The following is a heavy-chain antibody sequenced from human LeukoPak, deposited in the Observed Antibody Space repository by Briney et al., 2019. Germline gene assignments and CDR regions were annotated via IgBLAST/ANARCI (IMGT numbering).Heavy chain of an antibody. CDR2: IYPGDSDT. CDR3: ARRRAATDDFDY. D-gene: IGHD6-13*01. Sequence: GESLKISCKGSGYRFANYWIGWVRQMPGKGLESMGIIYPGDSDTRYSPSFQGQVTISADKSITPAYLQWSSLKASDTAMYYCARRRAATDDFDYWGQGTLVTVSS. J-gene: IGHJ4*02. V-gene: IGHV5-51*01. CDR1: GYRFANYW.